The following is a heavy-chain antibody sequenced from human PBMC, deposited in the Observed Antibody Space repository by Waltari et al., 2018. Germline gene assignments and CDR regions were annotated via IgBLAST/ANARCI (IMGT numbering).Heavy chain of an antibody. CDR1: GGSISDSPYY. J-gene: IGHJ1*01. D-gene: IGHD3-16*01. Sequence: QLQLQESGPGLVKPSETLSLTCTVSGGSISDSPYYWGWIRQPPGKGLEWIGIVYYTGSSYYNPSLKSRVTTSVDTSKTQFSRKLSSVTAADTAVYYCASGGVTGRYFQHWGQGTLVTVSS. CDR2: VYYTGSS. CDR3: ASGGVTGRYFQH. V-gene: IGHV4-39*01.